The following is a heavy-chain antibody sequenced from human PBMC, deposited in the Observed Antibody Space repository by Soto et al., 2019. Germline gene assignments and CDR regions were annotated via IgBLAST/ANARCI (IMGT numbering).Heavy chain of an antibody. J-gene: IGHJ3*02. CDR3: AKGVGYDTSAFDI. V-gene: IGHV3-23*01. D-gene: IGHD3-22*01. Sequence: GGSLRLSCAASGLTFRSYAMTWVRQAPGKGPEWVSGTSGSGGNTYYTDSVKGRFTIYRDNSKNTLYLQMNSLKAEDTAVYYCAKGVGYDTSAFDIWGPGTMVTVSS. CDR1: GLTFRSYA. CDR2: TSGSGGNT.